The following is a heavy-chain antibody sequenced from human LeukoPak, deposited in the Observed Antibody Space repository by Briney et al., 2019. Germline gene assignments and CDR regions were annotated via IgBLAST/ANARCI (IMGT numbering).Heavy chain of an antibody. CDR1: GGSFSGYY. Sequence: PSETLSLTCAAYGGSFSGYYWSWIRQPPGKGLEWIGEINHSGSTNYNPSLKSRVTISVDTSKNQFSLKLSSVTAADTAVYYCARRTFFSGFRYWGQGTLVTVSS. D-gene: IGHD2/OR15-2a*01. CDR3: ARRTFFSGFRY. V-gene: IGHV4-34*01. J-gene: IGHJ4*02. CDR2: INHSGST.